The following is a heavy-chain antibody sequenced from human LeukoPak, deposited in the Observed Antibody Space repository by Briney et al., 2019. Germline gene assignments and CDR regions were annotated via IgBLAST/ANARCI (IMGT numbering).Heavy chain of an antibody. J-gene: IGHJ4*02. CDR1: GYTFTDYY. D-gene: IGHD3-16*01. CDR3: ASDGSIRLGELFGPYFDY. Sequence: ASVKVSCKASGYTFTDYYINWIRQAPGQGLEWMGWINPNRGGTSYAQNFQGRVTMTRDTSISTAYMELSRLRSDDTAVYYCASDGSIRLGELFGPYFDYWGQGTLVTVSS. V-gene: IGHV1-2*02. CDR2: INPNRGGT.